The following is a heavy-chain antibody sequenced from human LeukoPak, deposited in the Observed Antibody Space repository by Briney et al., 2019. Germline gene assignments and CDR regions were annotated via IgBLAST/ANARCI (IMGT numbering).Heavy chain of an antibody. Sequence: ESLKISCKGAGYTFSTYWIAWVRQMPGKGLEWMGFVYPGDSDTRYSPSFQGQVTISADKSLMTAYLQWSSLKASDTGIYFCASVAARMKYGLDVWGQGTTVTVSS. CDR2: VYPGDSDT. D-gene: IGHD6-25*01. CDR3: ASVAARMKYGLDV. J-gene: IGHJ6*02. V-gene: IGHV5-51*01. CDR1: GYTFSTYW.